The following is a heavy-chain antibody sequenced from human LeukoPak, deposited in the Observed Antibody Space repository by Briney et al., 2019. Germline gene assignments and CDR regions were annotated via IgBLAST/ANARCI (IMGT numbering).Heavy chain of an antibody. J-gene: IGHJ5*02. CDR2: ISAYNGNT. Sequence: ASVKVSCKASGYTFTGYYMHWVRQAPGQGLEWMGWISAYNGNTNYAQKLQGRVTMTTDTSTSTAYMELRSLRSDDTAVYYCARDGVGSYFLNAQNWFDPWGQGTLVTVSS. V-gene: IGHV1-18*04. D-gene: IGHD1-26*01. CDR1: GYTFTGYY. CDR3: ARDGVGSYFLNAQNWFDP.